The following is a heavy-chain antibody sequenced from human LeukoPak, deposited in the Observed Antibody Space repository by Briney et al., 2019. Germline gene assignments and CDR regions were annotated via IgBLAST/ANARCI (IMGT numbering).Heavy chain of an antibody. V-gene: IGHV1-69*04. D-gene: IGHD2-21*02. CDR2: IIPILGIA. J-gene: IGHJ1*01. Sequence: GASVKVSCKASGGTFSSYAISWVRQAPGQGLEWMGRIIPILGIANYAQKFQGRVTITADKSTSTAYMELSSLRSEDTAVYYCAIVSPKDSEAYCGGDCYSRYFQHWGQGTLVTVSS. CDR3: AIVSPKDSEAYCGGDCYSRYFQH. CDR1: GGTFSSYA.